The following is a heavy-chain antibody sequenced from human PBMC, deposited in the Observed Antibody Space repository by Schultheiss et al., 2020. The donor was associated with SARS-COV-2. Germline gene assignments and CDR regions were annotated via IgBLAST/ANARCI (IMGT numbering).Heavy chain of an antibody. CDR1: GFTFGDYA. V-gene: IGHV3-49*04. CDR3: TRAFTLYYYYYMDV. J-gene: IGHJ6*03. CDR2: IRSKTYGGTT. Sequence: GGSLRLSCTGSGFTFGDYAVTWVRQAPGKGLEWVGFIRSKTYGGTTEYAASVKGRFTISRDDSKSIAYLQMNSLKTEDTAVYHCTRAFTLYYYYYMDVWGEGTSVTVSS.